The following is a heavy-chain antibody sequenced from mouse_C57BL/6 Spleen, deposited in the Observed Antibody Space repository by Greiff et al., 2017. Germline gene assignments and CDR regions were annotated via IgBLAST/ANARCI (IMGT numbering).Heavy chain of an antibody. CDR2: INPNYGTT. J-gene: IGHJ2*01. Sequence: EVQLQQSGPELVKPGASVKISCKASGYSFTDYNMNWVKQSNGKSLEWIGVINPNYGTTSYNQKFKAKATLTVYKSSSTAYMQLKSLTSEDSAVXDCARTDYCSGDYWGQGTTLTVSS. D-gene: IGHD1-1*01. CDR1: GYSFTDYN. CDR3: ARTDYCSGDY. V-gene: IGHV1-39*01.